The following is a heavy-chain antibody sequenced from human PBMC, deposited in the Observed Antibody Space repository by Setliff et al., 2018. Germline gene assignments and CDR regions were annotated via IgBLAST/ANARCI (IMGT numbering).Heavy chain of an antibody. CDR2: IYYTGIT. CDR3: VRTFNGSPADR. Sequence: PSESLSLTCAVSGDSINTPTYHWGWVRQPPGKGLEWIGLIYYTGITYYNPSLKSRVTISEDMSENQISLKLNPVTAADTAVYYRVRTFNGSPADRWGQGTLVTVSS. CDR1: GDSINTPTYH. V-gene: IGHV4-39*01. D-gene: IGHD2-2*01. J-gene: IGHJ5*02.